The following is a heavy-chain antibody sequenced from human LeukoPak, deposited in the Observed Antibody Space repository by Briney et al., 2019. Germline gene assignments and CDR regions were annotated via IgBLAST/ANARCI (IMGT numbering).Heavy chain of an antibody. D-gene: IGHD1-26*01. V-gene: IGHV4-59*08. J-gene: IGHJ4*02. CDR1: GGSISSYY. Sequence: SETLSLTCIVSGGSISSYYWSWIRQPPGKGLEWIGYIYYSGSTNYNPSLKSRVTISVDTSKNQFSLKLSSVTAADTAVYYCARRRGAKIDYWGQGTLVTVSS. CDR3: ARRRGAKIDY. CDR2: IYYSGST.